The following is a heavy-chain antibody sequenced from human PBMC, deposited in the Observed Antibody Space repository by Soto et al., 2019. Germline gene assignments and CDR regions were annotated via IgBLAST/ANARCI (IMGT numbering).Heavy chain of an antibody. Sequence: QVQLQESGPGLVKPSQTLSLTCTVSGGSISSGGYYWSWIRQHPGKGLEWIGYIYYSGSTYYNPFLKSRVTISVDTSKNQFSLKLSSVTAADTAVYYCAREIDPVATARYSNYYYGMDVWGQGTTVTVSS. CDR1: GGSISSGGYY. V-gene: IGHV4-31*03. J-gene: IGHJ6*02. CDR3: AREIDPVATARYSNYYYGMDV. D-gene: IGHD1-26*01. CDR2: IYYSGST.